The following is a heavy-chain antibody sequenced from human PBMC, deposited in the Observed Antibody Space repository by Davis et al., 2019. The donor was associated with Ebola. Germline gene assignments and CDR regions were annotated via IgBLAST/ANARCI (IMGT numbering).Heavy chain of an antibody. CDR1: GYSFTSYW. CDR3: ARQGGGSGRLTSFDY. CDR2: IYPGDSDT. J-gene: IGHJ4*02. Sequence: GESLKISCKGSGYSFTSYWIGWVRQMPGKGLEWMGLIYPGDSDTRYSPSFQGQVTISADKSTGTAYLQWSSLKASDTAMYYCARQGGGSGRLTSFDYWAQGTLVTVSS. D-gene: IGHD1-26*01. V-gene: IGHV5-51*01.